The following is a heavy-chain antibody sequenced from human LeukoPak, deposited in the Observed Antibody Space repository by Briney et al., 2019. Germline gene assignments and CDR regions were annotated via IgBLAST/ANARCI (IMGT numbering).Heavy chain of an antibody. CDR3: AREHSGSSDY. CDR1: GYTFTGYY. V-gene: IGHV1-2*02. D-gene: IGHD1-26*01. J-gene: IGHJ4*02. CDR2: INPNSGGT. Sequence: GESLKISCKGSGYTFTGYYMHWVRQAPGQGLEWMGWINPNSGGTNYAQKFQGRVTMTRDTSISTAYMELSRLRSDDTAVYYCAREHSGSSDYWGQGTLVTVSS.